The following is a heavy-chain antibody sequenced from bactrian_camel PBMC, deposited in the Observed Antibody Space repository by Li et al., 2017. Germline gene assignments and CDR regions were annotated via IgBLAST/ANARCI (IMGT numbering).Heavy chain of an antibody. Sequence: QLVESGGGSVQAGGSLRLSCEFSGYTNCMAWFRQAPGEEREAVASIGTPDSSTIYVDSVKGRFTISRDNAKNTLYLQMNSLKSEDTATYYCAAIFPGAVCTRRPSDYKQWGQGTPVTVS. CDR1: GYTNC. J-gene: IGHJ4*01. D-gene: IGHD2*01. CDR2: IGTPDSST. V-gene: IGHV3S68*01. CDR3: AAIFPGAVCTRRPSDYKQ.